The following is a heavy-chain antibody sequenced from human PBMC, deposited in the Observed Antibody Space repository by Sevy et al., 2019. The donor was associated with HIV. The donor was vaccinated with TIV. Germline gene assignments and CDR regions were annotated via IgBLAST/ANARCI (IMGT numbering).Heavy chain of an antibody. V-gene: IGHV3-30*04. CDR2: ISYDGSYK. Sequence: GGSLRLSCAASGFAFDSYALYWVRQAPGKGLEWIAVISYDGSYKHYADSLKGRFTISRDNSKNTLYLQMNSLRAEDTAVYYCAGGRYDRSGSFDAFDIWGQGTMVTVSS. CDR3: AGGRYDRSGSFDAFDI. D-gene: IGHD3-22*01. J-gene: IGHJ3*02. CDR1: GFAFDSYA.